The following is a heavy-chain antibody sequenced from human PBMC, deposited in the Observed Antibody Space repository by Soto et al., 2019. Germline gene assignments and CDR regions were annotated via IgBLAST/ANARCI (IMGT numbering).Heavy chain of an antibody. Sequence: SETLSLTCTVSGGSISYYYWSWIRQPPGKGLEWIGYIYHSGSTKYNPSLKSRVTISVDTSRNQFSLNVSSVTAGDTAVYYCVRDSGHDYNYFDSWGQGTLVTVSS. J-gene: IGHJ4*02. D-gene: IGHD4-4*01. CDR3: VRDSGHDYNYFDS. CDR2: IYHSGST. V-gene: IGHV4-59*01. CDR1: GGSISYYY.